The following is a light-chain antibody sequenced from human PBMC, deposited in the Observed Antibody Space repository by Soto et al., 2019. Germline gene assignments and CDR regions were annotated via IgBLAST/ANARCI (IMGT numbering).Light chain of an antibody. J-gene: IGKJ1*01. CDR1: QSVSNN. Sequence: ERVMTQSPGTLSVSPGERATLSCRASQSVSNNLAWYQQKPGQAPRLLIFGASTRAAGIPARFSGTGSGTEFTLTISSLQSEDFAVYYCQQYNNWPLWTFGQGTKVDIK. CDR3: QQYNNWPLWT. CDR2: GAS. V-gene: IGKV3-15*01.